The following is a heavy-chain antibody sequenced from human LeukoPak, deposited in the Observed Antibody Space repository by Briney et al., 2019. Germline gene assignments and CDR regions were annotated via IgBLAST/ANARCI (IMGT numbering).Heavy chain of an antibody. CDR2: IDPSDSYT. Sequence: GESLKISCKCSGYSFTSYWISLVRQMPGKGLEWMGRIDPSDSYTNYSPSFQGHVTISADKSISTAYLQWSSLKASDTTMSYCPRVREGRRGYSGYDSDYWGQGTLVTVSS. CDR3: PRVREGRRGYSGYDSDY. V-gene: IGHV5-10-1*01. CDR1: GYSFTSYW. J-gene: IGHJ4*02. D-gene: IGHD5-12*01.